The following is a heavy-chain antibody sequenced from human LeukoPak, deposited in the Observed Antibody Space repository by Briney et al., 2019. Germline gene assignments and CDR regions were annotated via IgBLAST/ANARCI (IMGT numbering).Heavy chain of an antibody. J-gene: IGHJ4*02. CDR2: IYYNGST. V-gene: IGHV4-30-4*01. Sequence: SETLSLTCTVSGGSISSGDYYWSWIRQPPGKGLEWIGYIYYNGSTYYNPSLKSRVTISVDTSKNQFSLKLSSVTAADTAVYYCASGLFYPGPVDYWGQGTLVTVSS. D-gene: IGHD3-16*02. CDR3: ASGLFYPGPVDY. CDR1: GGSISSGDYY.